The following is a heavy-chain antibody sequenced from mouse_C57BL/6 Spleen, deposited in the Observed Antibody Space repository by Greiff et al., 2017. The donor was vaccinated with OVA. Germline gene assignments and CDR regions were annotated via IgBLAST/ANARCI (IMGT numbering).Heavy chain of an antibody. CDR2: IYPGGGYT. J-gene: IGHJ2*01. CDR1: GYTFTNYW. Sequence: VKLQQSGAELVRPGTSVKMSCKASGYTFTNYWIGWAKQRPGHGLEWIGDIYPGGGYTNYNKKFKGKATLTADKSSSTAYMQCSSLTSEDSAIYYCARASNYFDYWGQGTTLTVSS. CDR3: ARASNYFDY. V-gene: IGHV1-63*01.